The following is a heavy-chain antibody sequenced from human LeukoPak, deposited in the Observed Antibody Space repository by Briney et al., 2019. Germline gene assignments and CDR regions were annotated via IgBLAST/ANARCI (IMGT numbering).Heavy chain of an antibody. CDR3: ARDIVVVPAAMTVVNYYYYYYMDV. V-gene: IGHV4-39*07. D-gene: IGHD2-2*01. Sequence: TSETLSHTCTVSGGSISSSSYYWGWIRQPPGKGLEWIGSIYYSGSTYYNPSLKSRVTISVVTSKNQFSLKLSSVTAADTAVYYCARDIVVVPAAMTVVNYYYYYYMDVWGKGTTVTVSS. CDR1: GGSISSSSYY. J-gene: IGHJ6*03. CDR2: IYYSGST.